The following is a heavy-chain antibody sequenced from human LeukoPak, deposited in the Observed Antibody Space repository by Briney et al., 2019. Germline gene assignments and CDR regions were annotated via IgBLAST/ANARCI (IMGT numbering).Heavy chain of an antibody. CDR3: AKDITSYYDFWSGHVPGYYYYMDV. CDR1: GFTFDDYA. J-gene: IGHJ6*03. D-gene: IGHD3-3*01. CDR2: ISWNSGSI. V-gene: IGHV3-9*01. Sequence: GGSLRLSCAASGFTFDDYAMHWVRHAPGKGLEWVSGISWNSGSIGYADSVKGRFTISRDNAKNSLYLQMNSLRAEDTALYYCAKDITSYYDFWSGHVPGYYYYMDVWGKGTTVTVSS.